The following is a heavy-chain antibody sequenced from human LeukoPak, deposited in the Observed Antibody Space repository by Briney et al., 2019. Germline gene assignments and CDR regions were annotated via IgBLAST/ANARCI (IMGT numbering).Heavy chain of an antibody. CDR1: GGSISSYY. J-gene: IGHJ4*02. CDR3: ARERYNTGWYSDY. D-gene: IGHD6-19*01. V-gene: IGHV4-4*07. Sequence: SETLSLTCTVSGGSISSYYWSWIRQPAGKGLEWIGRIYSSGSTNYNPSLKSRLTMSVDTSKKQLSLKLSSVTAADTAVYFCARERYNTGWYSDYWGQGTLVTVSS. CDR2: IYSSGST.